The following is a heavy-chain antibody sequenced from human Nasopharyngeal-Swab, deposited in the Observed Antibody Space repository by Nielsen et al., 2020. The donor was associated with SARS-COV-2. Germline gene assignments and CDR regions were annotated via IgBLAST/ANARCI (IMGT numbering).Heavy chain of an antibody. V-gene: IGHV3-69-1*01. Sequence: VRQAPGKGLEWVSFISSSSYIYYADSVKGRFTISRDNAKNSLYLQMNSLRAEDTAVYYCARGLIPVAWLYYFDYWGQGTLVTVSS. CDR3: ARGLIPVAWLYYFDY. J-gene: IGHJ4*02. D-gene: IGHD5-12*01. CDR2: ISSSSYI.